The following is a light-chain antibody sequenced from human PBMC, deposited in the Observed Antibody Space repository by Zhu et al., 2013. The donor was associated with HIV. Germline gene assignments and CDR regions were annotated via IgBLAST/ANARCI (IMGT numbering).Light chain of an antibody. Sequence: NFMLVQPHSVSESPGKTVSISCRRTGGSIASNFVHWYQQRPGRAPTTVITEDAQRPSGVSARFSGSIDRSSNSASLTISGLTTEDEADYFCQSYDAYDGHWVFGGGTKLTVL. CDR1: GGSIASNF. J-gene: IGLJ3*02. CDR2: EDA. CDR3: QSYDAYDGHWV. V-gene: IGLV6-57*04.